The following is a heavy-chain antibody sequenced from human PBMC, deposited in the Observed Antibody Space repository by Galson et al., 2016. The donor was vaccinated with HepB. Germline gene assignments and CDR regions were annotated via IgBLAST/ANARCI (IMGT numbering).Heavy chain of an antibody. D-gene: IGHD1/OR15-1a*01. CDR2: VSGNGVST. V-gene: IGHV3-23*01. CDR1: GFTFSHYA. CDR3: ARLDQGRSDYFDW. J-gene: IGHJ4*02. Sequence: SLRLSCAASGFTFSHYAMSWVRQAPGKGLECVTVVSGNGVSTDYADSVKGRFTVSRDKSKNTMFLRMNSLRAEDTAVYYCARLDQGRSDYFDWWGQGTLVTVSS.